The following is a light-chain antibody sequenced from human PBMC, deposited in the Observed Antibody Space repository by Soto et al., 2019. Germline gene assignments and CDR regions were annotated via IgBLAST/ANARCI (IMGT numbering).Light chain of an antibody. V-gene: IGKV1-16*01. CDR1: QGIKNY. CDR2: AAS. CDR3: QHYYTFPYA. J-gene: IGKJ2*01. Sequence: DIQLTQSPSPLSASVRDTVAITCRASQGIKNYLAWFQQKPGKAPKSLIYAASTLQSGVPSRFSGSGYGTDFTLTITGLQPDDFATYFCQHYYTFPYAFGLGTNLEI.